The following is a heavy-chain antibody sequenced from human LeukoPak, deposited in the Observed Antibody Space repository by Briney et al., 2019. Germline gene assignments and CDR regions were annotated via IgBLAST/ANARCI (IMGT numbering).Heavy chain of an antibody. CDR2: IGGYNGKT. V-gene: IGHV1-18*01. Sequence: ALVKVSCKASGYTSTNYGISWVRQAPGQGLEWMGWIGGYNGKTKYVEKLQRRATMTTDTSTSTAYMELRSLRSDDTAVYYCARDRWSGATGDYHYYYGMDVWGQGTTVIVSS. CDR1: GYTSTNYG. J-gene: IGHJ6*02. D-gene: IGHD1-26*01. CDR3: ARDRWSGATGDYHYYYGMDV.